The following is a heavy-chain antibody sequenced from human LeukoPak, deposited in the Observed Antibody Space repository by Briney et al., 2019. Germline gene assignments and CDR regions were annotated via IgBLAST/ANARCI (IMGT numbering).Heavy chain of an antibody. CDR2: IYHSGST. Sequence: SETLSLTCTVSGGSISSGGYYWSWIRQPPGKGLEWIGYIYHSGSTYYNPSLKSRVTISVDRSKNQFSLKLSSVTAADTAVYYCARFIAAAGSFWFDPWGQGTLVTVSS. D-gene: IGHD6-13*01. J-gene: IGHJ5*02. V-gene: IGHV4-30-2*01. CDR3: ARFIAAAGSFWFDP. CDR1: GGSISSGGYY.